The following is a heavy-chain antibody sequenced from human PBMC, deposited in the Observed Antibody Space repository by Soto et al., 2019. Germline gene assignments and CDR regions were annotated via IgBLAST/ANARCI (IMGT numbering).Heavy chain of an antibody. CDR1: GDSVSNNRAA. J-gene: IGHJ4*02. V-gene: IGHV6-1*01. CDR2: TFYRSKWYN. CDR3: ARRSGSGSGSYYYYDY. D-gene: IGHD3-10*01. Sequence: SETLSLTCAISGDSVSNNRAAWTWIRQSPSRGLEWLGRTFYRSKWYNDYAVSVRSRITINPDTFKNQFSLQLNSVTPEDTAVYYCARRSGSGSGSYYYYDYWGQGTLVTVSS.